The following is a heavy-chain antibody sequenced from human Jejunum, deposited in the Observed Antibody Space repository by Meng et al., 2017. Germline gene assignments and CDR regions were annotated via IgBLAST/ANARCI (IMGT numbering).Heavy chain of an antibody. CDR2: IYHSGST. Sequence: QVQLRGAGPGLVTASETLSLPFAVSGGSISSVYWWTWVRQSPGKGLEWIGEIYHSGSTNYNPSLKSRVTISVDKSKNQFSLKLTSVTAADTAVYYCARGGYYSFDYWGQGTLVTVSS. D-gene: IGHD5-18*01. V-gene: IGHV4-4*02. J-gene: IGHJ4*02. CDR3: ARGGYYSFDY. CDR1: GGSISSVYW.